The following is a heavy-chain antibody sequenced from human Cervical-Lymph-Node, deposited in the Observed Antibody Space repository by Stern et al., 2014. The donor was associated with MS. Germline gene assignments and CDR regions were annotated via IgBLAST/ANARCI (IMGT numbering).Heavy chain of an antibody. CDR3: ARVNNESKYRYSEAYFYYGMDV. D-gene: IGHD2-21*01. J-gene: IGHJ6*02. Sequence: VQLVESGGGVVQPGRSLRLSCGASGFTFSTYALHWVRQAPGKGLVWVAVISYDGSNKYYADSVKGRFTISRDNSKNTLFLQMNSLRADDTAVYYCARVNNESKYRYSEAYFYYGMDVWGQGTTVTVSS. CDR2: ISYDGSNK. CDR1: GFTFSTYA. V-gene: IGHV3-30*04.